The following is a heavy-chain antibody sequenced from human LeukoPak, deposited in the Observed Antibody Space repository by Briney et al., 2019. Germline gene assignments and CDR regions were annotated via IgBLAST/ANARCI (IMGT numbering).Heavy chain of an antibody. CDR3: AKVGYCSSTSCSRHGINDY. J-gene: IGHJ4*02. D-gene: IGHD2-2*01. CDR2: IYYSGST. V-gene: IGHV4-59*12. Sequence: KPSETLSLTCTVSGGAISSYYWFWIRQPPGKGLEWIGYIYYSGSTNSNPSLKSRVTISVDTSKNQFSLKRSSVTPADTAVYYCAKVGYCSSTSCSRHGINDYWGQGTLVTVSS. CDR1: GGAISSYY.